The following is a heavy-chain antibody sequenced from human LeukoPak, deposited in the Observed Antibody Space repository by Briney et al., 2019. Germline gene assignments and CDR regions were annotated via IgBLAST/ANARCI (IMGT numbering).Heavy chain of an antibody. CDR1: GGTLRSYI. D-gene: IGHD2-2*01. CDR3: AGGPYCSTTRCYAVTNWFDP. Sequence: ASVKVSCKASGGTLRSYIISWVRQAPGQGLEWMGGIIPIFGITKYAQKFQGRVTITTDESTSTAYMELSSLRSEDTAVYYCAGGPYCSTTRCYAVTNWFDPWGQGALVTVAS. CDR2: IIPIFGIT. V-gene: IGHV1-69*05. J-gene: IGHJ5*02.